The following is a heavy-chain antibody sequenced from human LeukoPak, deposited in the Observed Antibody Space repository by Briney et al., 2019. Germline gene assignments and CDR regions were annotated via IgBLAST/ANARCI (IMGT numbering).Heavy chain of an antibody. CDR1: GFTFSSYW. Sequence: GGSLRLSCAASGFTFSSYWMSWVRQAPGKGLEWVSVIYSGGSTYYADSVKGRFTISRDNAKNSLYLQMNSLRAEDTAVYYCATAPTAMVTYWGQGTLVTVSS. CDR3: ATAPTAMVTY. CDR2: IYSGGST. V-gene: IGHV3-66*01. J-gene: IGHJ4*02. D-gene: IGHD5-18*01.